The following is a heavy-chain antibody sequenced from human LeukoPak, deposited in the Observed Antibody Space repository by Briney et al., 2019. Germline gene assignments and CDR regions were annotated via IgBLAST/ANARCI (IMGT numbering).Heavy chain of an antibody. CDR3: ARDAVKGEYGGNHFYYYSGRVV. J-gene: IGHJ6*04. Sequence: ASVKVSCKASGYTFTSYAMHWVRQAPGQRLEWMGWINAGNGNTKYSQKCQGRVTITRDTSASTAYMELSSLRSEDTAVYYCARDAVKGEYGGNHFYYYSGRVVGGKGTPVPVS. CDR1: GYTFTSYA. D-gene: IGHD5-12*01. CDR2: INAGNGNT. V-gene: IGHV1-3*01.